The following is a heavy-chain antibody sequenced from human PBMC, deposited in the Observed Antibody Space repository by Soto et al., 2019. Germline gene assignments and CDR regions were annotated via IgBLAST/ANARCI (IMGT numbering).Heavy chain of an antibody. V-gene: IGHV3-73*01. Sequence: EVQLVESGGGLVQPGGSLKLSCAASGFTFSGSAMHWVRQASGKGLEWVGRIRSKSHNYLALYAESVKGRFTISRDDSKNTAYLQVDSLKTDDTAVYYCASVPYDFWSGPEVWGQGTLVTVSS. CDR1: GFTFSGSA. J-gene: IGHJ4*02. D-gene: IGHD3-3*01. CDR3: ASVPYDFWSGPEV. CDR2: IRSKSHNYLA.